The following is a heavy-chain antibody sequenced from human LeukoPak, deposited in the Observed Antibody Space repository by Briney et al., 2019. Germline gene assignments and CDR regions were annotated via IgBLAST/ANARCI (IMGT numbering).Heavy chain of an antibody. CDR3: VAEVEAADSPLGHLNFDS. V-gene: IGHV4-39*02. CDR2: ISSSGTT. Sequence: SETLSLTCAVSGASITNEDFFWGWIRQPPGKGLEWVGTISSSGTTYYSPSLRSRLTISVDTSKNHFSLKLTSVTAADTAVYYCVAEVEAADSPLGHLNFDSWGQGILASVSS. J-gene: IGHJ4*02. D-gene: IGHD7-27*01. CDR1: GASITNEDFF.